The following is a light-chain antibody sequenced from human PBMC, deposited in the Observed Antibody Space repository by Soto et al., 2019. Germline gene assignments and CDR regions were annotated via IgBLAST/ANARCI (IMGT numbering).Light chain of an antibody. Sequence: QSLLTQPASVSGSPGQSITISCTGTSSDVGGYNYVSWYQQHPGKAPELMIYDVSSRPSGVSSRFSGSKSGNTASLTISGLLAEDEADYYCSSYTSGSTYVFGTGTKDTVL. CDR1: SSDVGGYNY. V-gene: IGLV2-14*03. CDR3: SSYTSGSTYV. J-gene: IGLJ1*01. CDR2: DVS.